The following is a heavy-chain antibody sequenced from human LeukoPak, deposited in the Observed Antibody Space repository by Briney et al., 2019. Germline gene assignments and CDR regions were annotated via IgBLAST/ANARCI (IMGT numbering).Heavy chain of an antibody. D-gene: IGHD6-19*01. V-gene: IGHV1-46*01. CDR2: INPSGGST. CDR3: AYSSGWYCPDY. CDR1: GYTFTSYY. J-gene: IGHJ4*02. Sequence: GASVKVSCKASGYTFTSYYMHWVRQAPGQGLEWMGIINPSGGSTSYAQKFQGRATMTRDTSTSTVYMELSSLRSEDTAVYYCAYSSGWYCPDYWGQGTLVTVSS.